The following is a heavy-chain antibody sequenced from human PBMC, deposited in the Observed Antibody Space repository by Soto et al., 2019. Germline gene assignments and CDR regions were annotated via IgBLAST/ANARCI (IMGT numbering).Heavy chain of an antibody. CDR3: ARAVLMLYLDI. CDR2: INACNGNT. CDR1: GDTFTSYA. Sequence: ASVKVSCKASGDTFTSYAIHWVRQAPGQRLEWMGWINACNGNTTYTQKFQGRVTITRDTSASTAYMELSSLRSEDTAVYYCARAVLMLYLDIWGLGTLVTVSS. D-gene: IGHD2-8*01. V-gene: IGHV1-3*01. J-gene: IGHJ4*02.